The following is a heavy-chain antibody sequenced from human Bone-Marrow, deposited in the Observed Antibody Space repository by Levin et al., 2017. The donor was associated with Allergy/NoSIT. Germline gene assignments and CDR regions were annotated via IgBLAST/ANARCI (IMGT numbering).Heavy chain of an antibody. D-gene: IGHD5-18*01. CDR1: GGSISYYH. V-gene: IGHV4-59*01. J-gene: IGHJ4*01. Sequence: SETLSLTCTVSGGSISYYHWSWIRQPPGKGLECIGYIYYSGTTNYNPSLKSRLTISVDTSKNQFSLKLTSVTAADTAVYFCARVGAYSNGHPFDYWGLGTLVTVSS. CDR3: ARVGAYSNGHPFDY. CDR2: IYYSGTT.